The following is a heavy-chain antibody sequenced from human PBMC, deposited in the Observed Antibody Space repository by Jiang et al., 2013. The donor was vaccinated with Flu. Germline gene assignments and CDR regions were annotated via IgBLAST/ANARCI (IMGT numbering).Heavy chain of an antibody. CDR1: GYTFTSYA. CDR2: INPNSGGT. D-gene: IGHD3-16*01. J-gene: IGHJ3*02. Sequence: SGAEVKKPGASVKVSCKASGYTFTSYAMHWVRQAPGQRLEWVGWINPNSGGTRYAEKFQGRVTMTRDTSNSTAYMELSSLRSDDTAVYYCMRDCGSRGADVFDIWGQGTMVTVSS. V-gene: IGHV1-2*02. CDR3: MRDCGSRGADVFDI.